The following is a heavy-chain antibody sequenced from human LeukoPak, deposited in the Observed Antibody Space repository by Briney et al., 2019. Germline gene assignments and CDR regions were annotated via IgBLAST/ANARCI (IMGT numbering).Heavy chain of an antibody. V-gene: IGHV4-39*01. CDR2: IYYSGST. D-gene: IGHD1-26*01. J-gene: IGHJ3*02. Sequence: SETLSLTCTVSGGSISSYYWGWIRQPPGKGLEWIGSIYYSGSTYYNPSLKSRVTISVDTSKNQFSLKLTSVTAADTAVYYCARVSVRGVGAIRNDVFDTWGQGTRVIVSS. CDR3: ARVSVRGVGAIRNDVFDT. CDR1: GGSISSYY.